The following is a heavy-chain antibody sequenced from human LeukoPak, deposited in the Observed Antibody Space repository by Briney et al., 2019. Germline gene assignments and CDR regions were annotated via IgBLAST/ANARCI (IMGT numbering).Heavy chain of an antibody. CDR1: GYTFTSYG. J-gene: IGHJ5*02. Sequence: GASVKVSCKASGYTFTSYGISWVRQAPGQGLEWMGWISAYNGNTNYAQKLQGRVTMTTDTSTSTAYMELRSLRSEDTAVYYCAETTYEYGLFDPWGQGTLVTVSS. D-gene: IGHD2/OR15-2a*01. CDR3: AETTYEYGLFDP. CDR2: ISAYNGNT. V-gene: IGHV1-18*01.